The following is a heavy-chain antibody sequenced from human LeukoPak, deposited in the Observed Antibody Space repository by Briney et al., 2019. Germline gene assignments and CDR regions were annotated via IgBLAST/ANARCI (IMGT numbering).Heavy chain of an antibody. J-gene: IGHJ4*02. V-gene: IGHV3-7*01. Sequence: GGSLRLSCEASGFTFSNYWMTWVRQAPGKGLEWAANIKEDGSEIHYVDSVKGRFTISRDNAKNSLHLQMNSLRVEDTAVYYCARERYYDRGYYFDYWGQGALVTVSS. D-gene: IGHD3-22*01. CDR3: ARERYYDRGYYFDY. CDR2: IKEDGSEI. CDR1: GFTFSNYW.